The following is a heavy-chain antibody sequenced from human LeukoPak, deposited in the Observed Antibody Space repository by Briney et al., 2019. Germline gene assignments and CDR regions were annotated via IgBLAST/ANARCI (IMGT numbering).Heavy chain of an antibody. CDR2: IYYSGST. CDR1: GGSISSYY. D-gene: IGHD6-13*01. Sequence: PSETLSLTCTVSGGSISSYYWSWIRQPPGKGLEWIGYIYYSGSTNYNPSLKSRVTISVDTSKNQFSLKLSSVTAADTAVYYCASGETGIAAAGTFDYWGQGTLVTVSS. V-gene: IGHV4-59*01. J-gene: IGHJ4*02. CDR3: ASGETGIAAAGTFDY.